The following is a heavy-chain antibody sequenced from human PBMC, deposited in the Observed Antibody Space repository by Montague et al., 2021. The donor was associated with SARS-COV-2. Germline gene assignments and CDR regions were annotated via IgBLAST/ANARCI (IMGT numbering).Heavy chain of an antibody. D-gene: IGHD4-11*01. J-gene: IGHJ5*02. V-gene: IGHV4-31*03. CDR1: GDSITSGGYF. CDR3: AASGRRGYSNPFHL. CDR2: ISYSGST. Sequence: TLSLTCTVSGDSITSGGYFWNWIRQPPGKGLEYIGAISYSGSTYYKPSLTSRVSISMDTSKNAFSLSLNSVTAADTAVYFCAASGRRGYSNPFHLCGRGSLVTVSS.